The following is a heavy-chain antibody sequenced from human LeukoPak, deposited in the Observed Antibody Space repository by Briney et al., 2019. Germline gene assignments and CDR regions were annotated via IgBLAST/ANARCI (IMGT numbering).Heavy chain of an antibody. V-gene: IGHV3-30*04. D-gene: IGHD4/OR15-4a*01. Sequence: PGGSLRLSCAASGFTFSNYALHWVRQAPGKGLEWVAVISYDDTNKYYVDSVKGRFTISRDNSKNTLYLQMNSLRAEDTAMYYCAKVSLNMVNDAFDIWGQGTMVSVSS. CDR1: GFTFSNYA. CDR3: AKVSLNMVNDAFDI. CDR2: ISYDDTNK. J-gene: IGHJ3*02.